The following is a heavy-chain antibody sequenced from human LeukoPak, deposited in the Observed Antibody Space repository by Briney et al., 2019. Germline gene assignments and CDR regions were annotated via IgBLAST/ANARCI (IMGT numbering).Heavy chain of an antibody. CDR1: GFTFSSYA. CDR2: ISYDGSNK. Sequence: GGSLRLSCAASGFTFSSYAMHWVRQAPGKGLEWVAVISYDGSNKYYADSVKGRFTISRDNSKNTLYLQMNSLRAEDTAVYYCARDLYYYDFFDYWGQGTLVTVSS. D-gene: IGHD3-22*01. V-gene: IGHV3-30-3*01. J-gene: IGHJ4*02. CDR3: ARDLYYYDFFDY.